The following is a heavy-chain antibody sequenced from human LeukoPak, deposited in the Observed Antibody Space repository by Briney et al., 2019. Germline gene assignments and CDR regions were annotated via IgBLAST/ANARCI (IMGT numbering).Heavy chain of an antibody. CDR1: GFTFDDYA. V-gene: IGHV3-9*01. J-gene: IGHJ4*02. D-gene: IGHD6-19*01. CDR3: AKDMGAVAGLFDY. Sequence: GGSLRLSCAASGFTFDDYAMHWVRQAPGKGLEWVSGNSWNSGSIGYADSVKGRFTISRDNAKNSLYLQMNSLRAEDTALYYCAKDMGAVAGLFDYWGQGTLVTVSS. CDR2: NSWNSGSI.